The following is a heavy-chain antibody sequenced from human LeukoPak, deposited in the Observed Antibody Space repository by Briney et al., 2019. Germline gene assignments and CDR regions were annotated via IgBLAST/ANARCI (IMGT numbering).Heavy chain of an antibody. Sequence: GGSLRLSCAASGFTFSSNSMNWVRPAPGKGLEWVSYISSSGGTRYYANSRKGRFTISRDNAKNSLYLQMTSLRVEDTAVYYCARDYPDGGGGRYFDWLPVFWGQGTLVTVSS. CDR2: ISSSGGTR. CDR3: ARDYPDGGGGRYFDWLPVF. J-gene: IGHJ4*02. V-gene: IGHV3-48*04. D-gene: IGHD3-9*01. CDR1: GFTFSSNS.